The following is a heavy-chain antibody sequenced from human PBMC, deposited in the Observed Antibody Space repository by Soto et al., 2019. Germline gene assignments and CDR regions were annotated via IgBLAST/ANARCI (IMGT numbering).Heavy chain of an antibody. CDR2: IGTAGDT. CDR1: GFTFSSYD. J-gene: IGHJ6*02. V-gene: IGHV3-13*01. CDR3: AGYGHHYYYGMDF. Sequence: EVQLVESGGGLVQPGGSLRLSCAASGFTFSSYDMHWVRQATGKGLECVSAIGTAGDTYYPCSVKGRFTISRENAKNALYLQMNSLRAGDTAVYYCAGYGHHYYYGMDFWGQGTTVTVSS. D-gene: IGHD5-12*01.